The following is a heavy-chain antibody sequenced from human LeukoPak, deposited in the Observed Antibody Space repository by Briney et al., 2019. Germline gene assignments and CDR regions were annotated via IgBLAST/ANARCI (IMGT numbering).Heavy chain of an antibody. CDR1: GFTFSSYS. V-gene: IGHV3-23*01. Sequence: GGSLRLSCAASGFTFSSYSMNWVRQAPGKGLEWVSAISGSGGSTYYADSVKGRFTISRDNSKNTLYLQMNSLRAEDTAVYYCAKGVMGATRGGYWGQGTLVTVSS. CDR3: AKGVMGATRGGY. D-gene: IGHD1-26*01. CDR2: ISGSGGST. J-gene: IGHJ4*02.